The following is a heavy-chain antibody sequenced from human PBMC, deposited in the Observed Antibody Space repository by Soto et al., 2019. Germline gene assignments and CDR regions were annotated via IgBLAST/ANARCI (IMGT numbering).Heavy chain of an antibody. CDR1: GYNFSDYY. D-gene: IGHD2-8*02. CDR2: VSPKSGGT. Sequence: ASVKVSCKASGYNFSDYYIHWVRQAPGQGLEWLGWVSPKSGGTNYAQKFKGRVTMTRDTSSNTVYMDLSGLKSDDTAVFYCAREISGGGTLNWFDPWGQGTLVTVSS. V-gene: IGHV1-2*02. J-gene: IGHJ5*02. CDR3: AREISGGGTLNWFDP.